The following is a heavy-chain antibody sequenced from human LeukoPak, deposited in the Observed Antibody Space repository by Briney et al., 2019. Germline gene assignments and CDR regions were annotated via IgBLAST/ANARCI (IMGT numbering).Heavy chain of an antibody. D-gene: IGHD2/OR15-2a*01. CDR1: GFTFSSIW. J-gene: IGHJ6*02. CDR2: IKHDGSET. V-gene: IGHV3-7*02. Sequence: GGSLRLSCATSGFTFSSIWMSWVRQAPGKGLEWVANIKHDGSETNYVDSVKGRFTISRDNAKNSLHLQMDSLRVEDTAVYYCAKNRGPHGMDVWGQGTTVTVSS. CDR3: AKNRGPHGMDV.